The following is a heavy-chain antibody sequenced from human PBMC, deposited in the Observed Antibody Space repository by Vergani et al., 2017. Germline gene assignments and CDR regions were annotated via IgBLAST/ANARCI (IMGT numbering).Heavy chain of an antibody. D-gene: IGHD5-24*01. CDR3: AGDRDGYNYL. CDR1: GGSISSGSYY. Sequence: QVQLQEPGPGLVKPSQTLSLTCTVSGGSISSGSYYWSWIRQPAGKGLEWIGRIYTSGSTNYNPSLKSRVTISVDTSKNQFSLKLSSVTAADTAVYYCAGDRDGYNYLWGQGTLVTVSS. V-gene: IGHV4-61*02. J-gene: IGHJ5*02. CDR2: IYTSGST.